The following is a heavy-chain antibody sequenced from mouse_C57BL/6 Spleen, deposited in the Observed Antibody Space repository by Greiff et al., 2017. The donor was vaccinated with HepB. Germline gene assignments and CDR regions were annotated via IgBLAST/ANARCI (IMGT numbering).Heavy chain of an antibody. CDR1: GFNIKDYY. CDR2: IDPEDGET. Sequence: VQLQQSGAELVKPGASVKLSCTASGFNIKDYYMHWVKQRTEQGLEWIGRIDPEDGETKYAPKFQGKATITAVTSSNTAYLELSSLTSKDTAVYYGARADNYDSSYDYNAIDYWGQGTTVTVSS. J-gene: IGHJ4*01. D-gene: IGHD1-1*01. V-gene: IGHV14-2*01. CDR3: ARADNYDSSYDYNAIDY.